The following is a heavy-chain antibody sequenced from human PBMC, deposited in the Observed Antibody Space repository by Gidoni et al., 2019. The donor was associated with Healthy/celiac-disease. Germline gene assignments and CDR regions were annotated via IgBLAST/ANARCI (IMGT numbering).Heavy chain of an antibody. J-gene: IGHJ6*02. V-gene: IGHV3-30-3*01. Sequence: QVQLVESGGGVVQPGRSLRLSCAASGFTFSSYARHWVRQAPGKGLEWVAVISYDGSNKYYADSVKGRFTISRDNSKNTLYLQMNSLRAEDTAVYYCARDLGYCSGGSCYISTLDVWGQGTTVTVSS. CDR2: ISYDGSNK. CDR3: ARDLGYCSGGSCYISTLDV. CDR1: GFTFSSYA. D-gene: IGHD2-15*01.